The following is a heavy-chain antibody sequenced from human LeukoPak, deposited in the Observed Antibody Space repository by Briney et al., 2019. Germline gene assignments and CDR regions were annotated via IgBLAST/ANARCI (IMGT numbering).Heavy chain of an antibody. CDR2: ISGSGGST. J-gene: IGHJ4*02. CDR1: GFTFSSYA. V-gene: IGHV3-23*01. CDR3: ARDLGLTGYYATFDY. Sequence: GGSLRLSCAASGFTFSSYAMSWVRQAPGKGLEWVSAISGSGGSTYYADSVKGRFTISRDNSKNTLYLQMNSLRAEDTAVYYCARDLGLTGYYATFDYWGQGTLVTVSS. D-gene: IGHD3-9*01.